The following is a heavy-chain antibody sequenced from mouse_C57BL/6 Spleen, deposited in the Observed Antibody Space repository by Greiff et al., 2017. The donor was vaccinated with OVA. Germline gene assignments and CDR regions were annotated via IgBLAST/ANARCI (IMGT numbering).Heavy chain of an antibody. CDR3: TEGKWYGYDFDY. CDR1: GFTFSNYW. D-gene: IGHD1-2*01. V-gene: IGHV6-3*01. CDR2: IRLKSDNYAT. J-gene: IGHJ2*01. Sequence: EVKLQESGGGLVQPGGSMKLSCVASGFTFSNYWMNWVRQSPEKGLEWVAQIRLKSDNYATPYAESVKGRFTISRDDSKSTVYLQMSNLRAEDTGIYYCTEGKWYGYDFDYWGQGTTLTVSS.